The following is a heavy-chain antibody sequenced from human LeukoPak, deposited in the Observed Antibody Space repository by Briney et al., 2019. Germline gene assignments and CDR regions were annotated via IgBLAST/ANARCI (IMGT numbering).Heavy chain of an antibody. D-gene: IGHD2-15*01. CDR1: GFTFSDSW. V-gene: IGHV3-74*01. CDR2: INGDGGDI. CDR3: ARLGYCSRGTCYGLDR. J-gene: IGHJ4*02. Sequence: GGSLRLSCTASGFTFSDSWMYWVRQVPGKGLVWVSRINGDGGDIGYADSVRGRFAISRDNAKNTLYLQMNSLRAEDTAVYYCARLGYCSRGTCYGLDRWGQGTLVTVSS.